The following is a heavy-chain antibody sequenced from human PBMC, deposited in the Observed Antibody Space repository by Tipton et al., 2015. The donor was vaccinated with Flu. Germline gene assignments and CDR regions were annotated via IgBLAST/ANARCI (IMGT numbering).Heavy chain of an antibody. CDR2: IYYSGST. CDR1: GGSISSSSHY. J-gene: IGHJ4*02. Sequence: TLSLTCTVSGGSISSSSHYWGWIRQPPGKGLEWIGCIYYSGSTYYNPSLKSRVTISVDTSKNQFSLKLSSVTAADTAVYYCARDVRSVGATFWGQGTLVTVSS. V-gene: IGHV4-39*07. D-gene: IGHD1-26*01. CDR3: ARDVRSVGATF.